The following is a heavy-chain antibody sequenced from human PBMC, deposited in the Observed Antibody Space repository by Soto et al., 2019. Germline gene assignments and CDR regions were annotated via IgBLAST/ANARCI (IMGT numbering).Heavy chain of an antibody. CDR3: ARYVSRGSSSLHLHAFEI. V-gene: IGHV3-7*05. CDR1: GFTLSAYW. J-gene: IGHJ3*02. CDR2: INRDGSKK. D-gene: IGHD6-13*01. Sequence: EVQLEESGGDLVQPGGSLRLSCAASGFTLSAYWMTWVRQAPGKGLEWVANINRDGSKKSYLDSVRGRFTISRDNLGNSLYLQRDSLRADDTALYYCARYVSRGSSSLHLHAFEIWGQGTMVTGSS.